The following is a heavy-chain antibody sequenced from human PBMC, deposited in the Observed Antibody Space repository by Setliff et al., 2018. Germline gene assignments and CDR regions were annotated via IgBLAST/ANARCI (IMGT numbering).Heavy chain of an antibody. V-gene: IGHV4-34*01. J-gene: IGHJ4*02. Sequence: PSETLSLTCNVSGGSISSDYWSWIRQPPGKALEWIGEINHSGSTNYNPSLKSRVTISVDTSKNQFSLKLSSVTAADTAVYYCARGLGLSPSYYFDYWGQGTLVTVSS. CDR1: GGSISSDY. CDR3: ARGLGLSPSYYFDY. CDR2: INHSGST. D-gene: IGHD7-27*01.